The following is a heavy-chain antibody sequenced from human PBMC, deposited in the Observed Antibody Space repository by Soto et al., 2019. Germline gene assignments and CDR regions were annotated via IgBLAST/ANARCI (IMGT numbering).Heavy chain of an antibody. J-gene: IGHJ3*02. Sequence: QAQLVQSGAEMKKPGASVKVSCKATGYTFSAYTMNWVRQAPGQSLEWMGWINAGSGNTKYSQNYQGRVSITRDTSASTVYMELTGLTSEDMAVYYCARDTETVGPCANGALDIWGEGTKVAVSS. CDR3: ARDTETVGPCANGALDI. V-gene: IGHV1-3*01. CDR1: GYTFSAYT. CDR2: INAGSGNT. D-gene: IGHD4-4*01.